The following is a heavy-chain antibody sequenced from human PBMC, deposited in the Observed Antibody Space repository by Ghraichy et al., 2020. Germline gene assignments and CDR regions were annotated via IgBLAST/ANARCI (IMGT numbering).Heavy chain of an antibody. Sequence: ASVKVSCKASGYTFTGYYMHWVRQAPGQGLEWMGWINPNSGGTNYAQKFQGRVTMTRDTSISTAYMELSRLRSDDTAVYYCARESIVGATDAFDIRGQGTMVTVSS. CDR3: ARESIVGATDAFDI. V-gene: IGHV1-2*02. CDR1: GYTFTGYY. D-gene: IGHD1-26*01. J-gene: IGHJ3*02. CDR2: INPNSGGT.